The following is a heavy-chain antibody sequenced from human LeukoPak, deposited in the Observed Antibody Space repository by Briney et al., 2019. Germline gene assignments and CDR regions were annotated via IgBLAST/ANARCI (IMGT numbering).Heavy chain of an antibody. CDR3: ARGWYYDYVWGSYRYPDAFDI. CDR2: IYYSGST. CDR1: GGSISSYY. J-gene: IGHJ3*02. Sequence: KPSETLSLTWTVSGGSISSYYWSWIRQPPGKGLEWIGYIYYSGSTNYNPSLKSRVTISVDTSKNQFSLKLSSVTAADTAVYYCARGWYYDYVWGSYRYPDAFDIWGQGTMVTVSS. V-gene: IGHV4-59*01. D-gene: IGHD3-16*02.